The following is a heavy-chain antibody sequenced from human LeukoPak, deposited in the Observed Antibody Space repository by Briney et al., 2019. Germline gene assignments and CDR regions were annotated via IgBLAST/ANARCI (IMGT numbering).Heavy chain of an antibody. Sequence: SGTLSLTCAVSGGSISSSNWWSWVRQPPGKGLEWIGEIYHSGSTNYNPSLKSRVTISVDTSKNQFSLKLSSVTAADTAVYYCARGETLDAFDIWGQGTMVTVSS. CDR1: GGSISSSNW. CDR3: ARGETLDAFDI. CDR2: IYHSGST. D-gene: IGHD5-24*01. J-gene: IGHJ3*02. V-gene: IGHV4-4*02.